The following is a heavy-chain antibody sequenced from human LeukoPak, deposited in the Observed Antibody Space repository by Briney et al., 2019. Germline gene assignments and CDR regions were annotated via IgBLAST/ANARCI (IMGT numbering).Heavy chain of an antibody. CDR2: IYYSGST. CDR1: GGSISVYY. CDR3: ARHPVAAATYYFDY. Sequence: SETLSLTCTVSGGSISVYYWSWIRQPPGKGLEWIGNIYYSGSTNSNPSLKTRVTISVDTSKKQFSLKLGSVTAADTAVYYCARHPVAAATYYFDYWGQGTLVTVSS. D-gene: IGHD6-19*01. J-gene: IGHJ4*02. V-gene: IGHV4-59*08.